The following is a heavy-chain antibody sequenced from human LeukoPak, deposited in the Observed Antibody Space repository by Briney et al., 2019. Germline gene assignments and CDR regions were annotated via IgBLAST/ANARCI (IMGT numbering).Heavy chain of an antibody. CDR3: ARDRCSSTSCPSYYYYYGMDV. V-gene: IGHV1-18*01. Sequence: ASVKVSCKASGGTFTSYGISWVRQAPGQGLEWMGWISAYNGNTNYAQKLQGRVTMTTDTSTSTAYMELRSLRSDDTAVYYCARDRCSSTSCPSYYYYYGMDVWGQGTTVTVSS. D-gene: IGHD2-2*01. CDR1: GGTFTSYG. J-gene: IGHJ6*02. CDR2: ISAYNGNT.